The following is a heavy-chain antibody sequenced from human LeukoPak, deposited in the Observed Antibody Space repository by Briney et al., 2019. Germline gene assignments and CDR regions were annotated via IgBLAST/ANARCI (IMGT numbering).Heavy chain of an antibody. CDR3: AKTPTALVRGGYYFDN. CDR1: GGSFSGYY. V-gene: IGHV4-34*01. CDR2: INHSGST. D-gene: IGHD6-6*01. J-gene: IGHJ4*02. Sequence: SETLSLTCAVYGGSFSGYYWSWIRQPPGKGLEWIGEINHSGSTDYNPSLKSRVTISVDTPKNQFSLKLNSVTAADTAVYYCAKTPTALVRGGYYFDNWGQGTLVTVSS.